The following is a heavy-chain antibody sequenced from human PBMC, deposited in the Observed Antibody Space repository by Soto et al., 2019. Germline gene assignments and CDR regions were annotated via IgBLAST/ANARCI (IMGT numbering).Heavy chain of an antibody. CDR1: GFTFSDYY. CDR3: ARDGYDSSGYTPIPYYYYYYGMDV. CDR2: ISSSSSYT. J-gene: IGHJ6*02. D-gene: IGHD3-22*01. Sequence: GGSLRLSCAASGFTFSDYYMSWIRQAPGKGLEWVSYISSSSSYTNYADCVKGRFTISRDNAKNSLYLQMNSLRAEDTAVYYCARDGYDSSGYTPIPYYYYYYGMDVWGQGTTVTVSS. V-gene: IGHV3-11*06.